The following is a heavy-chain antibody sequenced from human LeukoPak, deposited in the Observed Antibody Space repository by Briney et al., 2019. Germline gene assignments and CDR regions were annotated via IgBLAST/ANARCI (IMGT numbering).Heavy chain of an antibody. V-gene: IGHV4-34*01. Sequence: SETLSLTCAVYGGSFSAYYWSWIRQPPGKGLEWIGEINHSGSTNYNPSLKSRVTISVDTSKNQFSLKLSSVTAADTAVYYCARRVRLVVPAATYYMDVWGKGTTVTVSS. D-gene: IGHD2-2*01. CDR3: ARRVRLVVPAATYYMDV. CDR1: GGSFSAYY. J-gene: IGHJ6*03. CDR2: INHSGST.